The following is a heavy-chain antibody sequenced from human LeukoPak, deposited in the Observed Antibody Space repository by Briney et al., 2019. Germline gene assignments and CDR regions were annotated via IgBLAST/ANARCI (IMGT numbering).Heavy chain of an antibody. CDR2: IHHSGSA. Sequence: SETLSLTCTVSGYSISSGYYWGWIRQPPGKGLEWIGSIHHSGSAYYNPSLKSRVTISVDTSKNQFSLRLSSVTVADTAVYYCARHLTAAGTFDYWGQGTLVTVSS. J-gene: IGHJ4*02. CDR1: GYSISSGYY. CDR3: ARHLTAAGTFDY. V-gene: IGHV4-38-2*02. D-gene: IGHD6-13*01.